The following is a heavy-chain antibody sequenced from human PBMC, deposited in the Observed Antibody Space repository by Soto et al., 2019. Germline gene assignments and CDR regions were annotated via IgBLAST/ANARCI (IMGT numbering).Heavy chain of an antibody. D-gene: IGHD4-17*01. CDR3: ARRNFGDYDHYFDS. CDR1: GGSISSYY. J-gene: IGHJ4*02. Sequence: SGTLSLTCTVSGGSISSYYWTWIRQPPGKGLEWIGYISHSGSTNYNPSLKSRVSISVDMSKNQFSLKLSSVTAADTAVYYRARRNFGDYDHYFDSWGQGTLVTVSS. CDR2: ISHSGST. V-gene: IGHV4-59*01.